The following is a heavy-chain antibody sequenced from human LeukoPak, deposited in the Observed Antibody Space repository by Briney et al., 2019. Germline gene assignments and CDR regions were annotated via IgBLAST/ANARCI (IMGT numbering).Heavy chain of an antibody. J-gene: IGHJ4*02. D-gene: IGHD2-15*01. CDR1: GFTFSSSA. Sequence: AGGSLRLSCAASGFTFSSSAMSWVRQAPGKGMEWVSAISNNGGYTYYADSVQGRFTISRDNFKSTLCLQMNSLRAEDTAVYYCAKQLGYCSDGSCYFPYWGQGTLVTVSS. CDR2: ISNNGGYT. CDR3: AKQLGYCSDGSCYFPY. V-gene: IGHV3-23*01.